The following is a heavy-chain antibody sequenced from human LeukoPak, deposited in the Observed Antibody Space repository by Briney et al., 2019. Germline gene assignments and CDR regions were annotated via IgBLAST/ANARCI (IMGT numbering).Heavy chain of an antibody. J-gene: IGHJ5*02. D-gene: IGHD6-13*01. CDR1: GYTFTGYW. CDR3: ARLHSSSFFNWFDP. Sequence: GESLKISCKTSGYTFTGYWIGRVRQMPGKGLEWMGIIYPGDSDTRYSPSFQGQVTISADKSISTAYLQWSSLKASDTAMYYCARLHSSSFFNWFDPWGQGTLVTVSS. CDR2: IYPGDSDT. V-gene: IGHV5-51*01.